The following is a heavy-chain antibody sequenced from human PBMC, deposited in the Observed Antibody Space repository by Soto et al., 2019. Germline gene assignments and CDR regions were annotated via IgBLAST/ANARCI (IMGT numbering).Heavy chain of an antibody. V-gene: IGHV3-7*04. CDR1: GFTFSFYW. Sequence: EVQLVESGGGLVQPGGSLRLSCAASGFTFSFYWMSWVRQAPGKGLEWVANIKEDGSEKYYLDSVEGRFTISRENAKNSMDLPINSLRVEDTSVYYCARERGAAYFFAYWGQGTLVTVSS. J-gene: IGHJ4*02. CDR3: ARERGAAYFFAY. D-gene: IGHD2-15*01. CDR2: IKEDGSEK.